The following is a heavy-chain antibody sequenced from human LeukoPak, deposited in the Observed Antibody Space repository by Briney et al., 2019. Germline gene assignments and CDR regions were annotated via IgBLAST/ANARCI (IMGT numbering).Heavy chain of an antibody. Sequence: SETLSLTCTVSGDSISSSTDYWDWIRQPPGKGLEWIGNFYYNKYSHYNPSLKSRVTISVDTSKNQFSLKLTSLTAAYTAVYYCSGTPPRDLLFQQGLWGKGTPATVSS. CDR3: SGTPPRDLLFQQGL. D-gene: IGHD2-21*02. CDR2: FYYNKYS. CDR1: GDSISSSTDY. V-gene: IGHV4-39*01. J-gene: IGHJ6*01.